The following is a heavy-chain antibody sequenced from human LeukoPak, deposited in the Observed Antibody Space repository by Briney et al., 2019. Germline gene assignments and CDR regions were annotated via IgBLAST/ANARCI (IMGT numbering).Heavy chain of an antibody. J-gene: IGHJ6*02. Sequence: ASVKVSCKASGYTFTSYDINWVRQATGQGLEWMGWMNPNSGNTGYAQKFQGRVTMTRNTSISTAYMEPSSLRSEDTAVYYCARNQRITMVRGVIILYGMDVWGQGTTVTVSS. V-gene: IGHV1-8*01. CDR3: ARNQRITMVRGVIILYGMDV. D-gene: IGHD3-10*01. CDR1: GYTFTSYD. CDR2: MNPNSGNT.